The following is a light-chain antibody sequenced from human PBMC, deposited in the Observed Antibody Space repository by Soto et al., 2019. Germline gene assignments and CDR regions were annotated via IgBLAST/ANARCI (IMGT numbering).Light chain of an antibody. CDR3: SSYTATRTLV. J-gene: IGLJ3*02. CDR1: SDDVGGYDF. V-gene: IGLV2-14*01. Sequence: SALTQPASVSGSLGQSITISCTGTSDDVGGYDFVSWYQHHPGKAPKLMIYEVSYRPSGVSNRFSGSKSGNRASLTIAGLQADDEGDYYCSSYTATRTLVFGGGTKLTVL. CDR2: EVS.